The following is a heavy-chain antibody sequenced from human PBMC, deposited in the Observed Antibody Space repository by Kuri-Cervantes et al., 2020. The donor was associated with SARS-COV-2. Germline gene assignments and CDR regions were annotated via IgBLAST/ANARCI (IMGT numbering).Heavy chain of an antibody. Sequence: ASVKVSCKASGYNFITHGISWVRQAPGQGLEWMGWISAYNGNKNYAQKVQDRVTLTTDTSTSTAYMELRSLRSDDTAVYYCARGPQEAGAGPSQDGFDYWGQGTLFTVSS. CDR2: ISAYNGNK. V-gene: IGHV1-18*04. CDR1: GYNFITHG. D-gene: IGHD6-19*01. CDR3: ARGPQEAGAGPSQDGFDY. J-gene: IGHJ4*02.